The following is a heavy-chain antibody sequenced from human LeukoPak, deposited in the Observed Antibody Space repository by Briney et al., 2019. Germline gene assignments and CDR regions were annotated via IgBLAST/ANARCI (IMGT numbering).Heavy chain of an antibody. V-gene: IGHV1-69*05. CDR3: ARMTPPRIAAAGFFDY. CDR1: GGTFSSYA. D-gene: IGHD6-13*01. CDR2: IIPIFGTA. J-gene: IGHJ4*02. Sequence: SVKVSCKASGGTFSSYAISWVRQAPGQGLEWMGGIIPIFGTANYAQKFQGRVTITTDESTSTAYMELSSLRSEDTAVYYCARMTPPRIAAAGFFDYWGQGTLVTVSS.